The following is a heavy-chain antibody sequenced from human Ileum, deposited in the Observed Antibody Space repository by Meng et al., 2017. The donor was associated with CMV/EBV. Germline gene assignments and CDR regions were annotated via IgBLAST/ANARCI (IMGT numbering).Heavy chain of an antibody. Sequence: GESLKISCAASGFNFSDYAMHWVRQAPGKGLEWVAVISYDAKNEYYADSAKGRFTISRDDSESIADLEMSSLKSEDTAMCYCSRALRREQRWLRALSYWGRGTLVTVSS. D-gene: IGHD5-18*01. J-gene: IGHJ4*02. CDR1: GFNFSDYA. CDR2: ISYDAKNE. CDR3: SRALRREQRWLRALSY. V-gene: IGHV3-30*04.